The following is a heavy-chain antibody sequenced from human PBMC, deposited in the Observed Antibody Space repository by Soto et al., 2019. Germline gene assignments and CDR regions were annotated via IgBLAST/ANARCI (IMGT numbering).Heavy chain of an antibody. CDR1: GGSFSGYY. Sequence: ASETLSLTCAVYGGSFSGYYWSWIRQPPGKGLEWIGEINHSGSTNYNPSLKSRVTISVDTSKNQFSLKLSSVTAADTAVYYCARGFSGIVGATAAFDIWGQGTMVTVSS. V-gene: IGHV4-34*01. D-gene: IGHD1-26*01. CDR2: INHSGST. CDR3: ARGFSGIVGATAAFDI. J-gene: IGHJ3*02.